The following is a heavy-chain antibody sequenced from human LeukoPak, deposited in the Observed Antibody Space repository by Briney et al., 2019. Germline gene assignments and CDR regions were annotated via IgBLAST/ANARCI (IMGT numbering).Heavy chain of an antibody. D-gene: IGHD3-16*01. CDR2: IGSSSSYI. J-gene: IGHJ6*02. Sequence: GGSLRLSCAASGFTFSSYSMNWVRQAPGKGLEWVSSIGSSSSYIYYADSVKGRFTISRDNAKNSLYLQMNSLRAEDTAVYYCARDWGYYYYYGMDVWGRGTTVTVSS. CDR1: GFTFSSYS. CDR3: ARDWGYYYYYGMDV. V-gene: IGHV3-21*01.